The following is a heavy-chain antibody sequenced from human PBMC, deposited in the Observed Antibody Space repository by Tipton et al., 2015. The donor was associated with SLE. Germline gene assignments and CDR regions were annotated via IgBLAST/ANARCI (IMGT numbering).Heavy chain of an antibody. V-gene: IGHV4-61*02. CDR2: IYTSGST. Sequence: TLSLTCTVSGGSISSGSYYWSWIRQPAGKGLEWIGRIYTSGSTNYNPPLKSRVTISVDTSKNQFSLKLSSVTAADTAVYYCARDYSSGWYFNYWGQGTLVTVSS. J-gene: IGHJ4*02. CDR1: GGSISSGSYY. D-gene: IGHD6-19*01. CDR3: ARDYSSGWYFNY.